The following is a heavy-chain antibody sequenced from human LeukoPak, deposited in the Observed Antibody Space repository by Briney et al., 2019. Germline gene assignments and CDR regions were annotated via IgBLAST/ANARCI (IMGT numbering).Heavy chain of an antibody. V-gene: IGHV4-61*01. CDR2: IYYSGST. Sequence: SETLSLTCTVSGGSVSSGSYYWSWIRQPPGKGLEWIGYIYYSGSTNYNPSLKSRVTISVDTSKNQFSLKLSSVTAADTAVYYCARDVGYCSSTSCLNNWFDPWGQGTLVTVSS. CDR3: ARDVGYCSSTSCLNNWFDP. D-gene: IGHD2-2*01. CDR1: GGSVSSGSYY. J-gene: IGHJ5*02.